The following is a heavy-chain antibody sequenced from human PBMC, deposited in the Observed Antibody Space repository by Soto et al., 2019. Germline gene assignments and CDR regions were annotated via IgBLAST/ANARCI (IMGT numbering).Heavy chain of an antibody. Sequence: GGSLRLSCAASGFTFSSYGMHWVRQAPGKGLEWVAVISYDGSNKYYADSVKGRFTISRDNSKNTLYLQMNSLRAEDTAVYYCAVGLEHSGAFDIWGQGTMVTVSS. CDR2: ISYDGSNK. V-gene: IGHV3-30*03. D-gene: IGHD1-1*01. J-gene: IGHJ3*02. CDR1: GFTFSSYG. CDR3: AVGLEHSGAFDI.